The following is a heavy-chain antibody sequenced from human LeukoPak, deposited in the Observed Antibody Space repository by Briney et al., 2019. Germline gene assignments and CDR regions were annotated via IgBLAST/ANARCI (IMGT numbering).Heavy chain of an antibody. CDR2: IYYSGST. CDR3: ARGVGSTVTTPIDY. J-gene: IGHJ4*02. Sequence: SETLSLTCTVSGGSISSSTYYWGWIRQPPGKGLEWIGSIYYSGSTYYNPSLKSRLTISVDTSKNQFSLRLSSVTAADTAVYYCARGVGSTVTTPIDYWGQGTLVTVSS. D-gene: IGHD4-17*01. CDR1: GGSISSSTYY. V-gene: IGHV4-39*01.